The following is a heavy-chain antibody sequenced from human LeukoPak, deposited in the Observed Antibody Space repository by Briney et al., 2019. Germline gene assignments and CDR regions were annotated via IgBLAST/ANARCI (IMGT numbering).Heavy chain of an antibody. CDR2: IIPIFGTA. CDR3: ARFAQYYDSSGYLAETNGFDG. Sequence: SVKVSCKASGCTFTSYDINWVRQAPGQGLEWMGGIIPIFGTADYAQKFQGRVTITVDESTSTAYMALSSLSSEDTAVYYWARFAQYYDSSGYLAETNGFDGWGEGTLVTASS. V-gene: IGHV1-69*13. D-gene: IGHD3-22*01. CDR1: GCTFTSYD. J-gene: IGHJ5*02.